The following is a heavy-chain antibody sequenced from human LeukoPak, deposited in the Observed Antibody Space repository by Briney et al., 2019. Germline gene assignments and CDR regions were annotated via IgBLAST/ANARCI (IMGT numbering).Heavy chain of an antibody. J-gene: IGHJ4*02. CDR3: ARDRGSGWHTFDS. V-gene: IGHV3-21*01. CDR2: ISSSTSYI. Sequence: GGSLRLSCAVSGFHFSTFYMSWVRQPNGQGLKWLSSISSSTSYIFYADSVRGRVTISRDNAKNSLYLQMNSLRVEDTAVYYCARDRGSGWHTFDSWGQGTLVTVSS. CDR1: GFHFSTFY. D-gene: IGHD6-19*01.